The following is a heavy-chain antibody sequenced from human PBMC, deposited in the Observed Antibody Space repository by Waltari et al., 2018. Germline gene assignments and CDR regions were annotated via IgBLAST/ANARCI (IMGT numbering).Heavy chain of an antibody. CDR2: ISYSGST. V-gene: IGHV4-39*01. Sequence: QLQLQESGPGLVKPSETLSLTCTVSGGSISSESYYWGWIRQPPGKGLAWIGIISYSGSTYYNPSLKSRVTISVDTSKNQFSLKLSSVTAADTAVYYCARLSYHIVTGYGWFDPWGLGTLVTVSS. CDR3: ARLSYHIVTGYGWFDP. CDR1: GGSISSESYY. D-gene: IGHD3-9*01. J-gene: IGHJ5*02.